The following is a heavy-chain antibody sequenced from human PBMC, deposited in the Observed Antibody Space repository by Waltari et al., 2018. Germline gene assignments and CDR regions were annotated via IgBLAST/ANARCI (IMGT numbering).Heavy chain of an antibody. Sequence: QVQLVQSGAEVKKPGASVKVSCKASGYTFVGYYMHWVRQAPGHGLEWMGWINVNRGVTSYAQNFQGRVTMTRDTSTSTVYMELSRLRSDDTAMYYCARDAGQLWRSGRFFYFDYWGQGTLVTFSS. D-gene: IGHD3-10*01. J-gene: IGHJ4*02. CDR2: INVNRGVT. CDR1: GYTFVGYY. CDR3: ARDAGQLWRSGRFFYFDY. V-gene: IGHV1-2*02.